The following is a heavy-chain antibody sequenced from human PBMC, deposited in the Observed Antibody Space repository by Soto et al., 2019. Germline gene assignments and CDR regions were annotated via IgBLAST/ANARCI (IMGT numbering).Heavy chain of an antibody. J-gene: IGHJ6*02. D-gene: IGHD6-19*01. CDR1: GYTFTTYA. Sequence: ASVKVSCKTSGYTFTTYAVHWVRQAPGQSLEWMGWINAGNGHTKYSQNFQGRVTITRDTSATTAYMELSSLRSEDTAVYYCARGRSSGWPRPFYGMDVWGQGTTVTVSS. V-gene: IGHV1-3*01. CDR3: ARGRSSGWPRPFYGMDV. CDR2: INAGNGHT.